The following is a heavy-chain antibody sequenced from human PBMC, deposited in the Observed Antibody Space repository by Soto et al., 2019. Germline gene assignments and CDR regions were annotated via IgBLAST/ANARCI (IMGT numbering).Heavy chain of an antibody. CDR2: MSTTGTS. CDR1: GASTSSYF. D-gene: IGHD6-19*01. CDR3: AREAGPDRWFDP. J-gene: IGHJ5*02. V-gene: IGHV4-4*07. Sequence: QVQLQESGPGLVEPSETLSLTCTVSGASTSSYFWTWIRQPAGKGLDWIGRMSTTGTSNYNPSLKSRVTMSVDTSKNHFSLNLSSVTAADTAVYYCAREAGPDRWFDPWGQGTLVTVSS.